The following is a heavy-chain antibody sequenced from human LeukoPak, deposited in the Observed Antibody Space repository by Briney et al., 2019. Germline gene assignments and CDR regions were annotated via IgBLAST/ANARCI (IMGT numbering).Heavy chain of an antibody. CDR1: GFTFSSYG. J-gene: IGHJ4*02. CDR2: ISFDGSNK. D-gene: IGHD3-22*01. V-gene: IGHV3-30*18. Sequence: GRSLRLSCAASGFTFSSYGIHWVRQAPGKGLEWVALISFDGSNKYYADSVKGRFTISRDNSKNTLYLQMNSLRAEDTAVYYCAKGSYYDSDGFYQHFDYWGQGTLVTVSS. CDR3: AKGSYYDSDGFYQHFDY.